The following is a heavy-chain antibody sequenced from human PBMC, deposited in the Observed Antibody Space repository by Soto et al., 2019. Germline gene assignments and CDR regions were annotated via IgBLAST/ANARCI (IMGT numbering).Heavy chain of an antibody. J-gene: IGHJ6*02. V-gene: IGHV3-11*01. Sequence: QVQLVESGGGLVKPGGSLRLSCAASGFTFSDYYMSWIRQAPGKGLEGVSYISSSGSTIYYAEAVKGRFTISRDNAKNSLYLRMNSLRAEDTAVYYCARLDGNDYDSSGYYYYYYGMDVWGQGTTVTVSS. CDR1: GFTFSDYY. CDR2: ISSSGSTI. D-gene: IGHD3-22*01. CDR3: ARLDGNDYDSSGYYYYYYGMDV.